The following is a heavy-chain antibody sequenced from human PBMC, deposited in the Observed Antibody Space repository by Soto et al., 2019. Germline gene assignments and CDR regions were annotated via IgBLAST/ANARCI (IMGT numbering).Heavy chain of an antibody. CDR3: ARLFHYHYYYNGMDV. V-gene: IGHV5-51*01. CDR1: GYTFTNYW. D-gene: IGHD2-21*01. Sequence: GESLKISCEGSGYTFTNYWIAWVRLMPGKALEWMGIIYPGDSDTTYSPSFEGQVTISADKSISTTYLQWSSLKASDTAIYYCARLFHYHYYYNGMDVWGQGTRVTVSS. CDR2: IYPGDSDT. J-gene: IGHJ6*02.